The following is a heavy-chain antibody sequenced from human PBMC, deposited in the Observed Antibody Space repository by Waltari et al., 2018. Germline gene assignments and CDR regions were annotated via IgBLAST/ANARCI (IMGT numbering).Heavy chain of an antibody. D-gene: IGHD3-22*01. V-gene: IGHV4-34*01. J-gene: IGHJ4*02. Sequence: QVQLHQWGAGLLKPSETLSLTCAVYGGSFSGSYCSWLRPSPAKVLEWNGEINHSGSTNDNPSLESRVIISVDTSKNQFFLNLTSVTTADTAVYYCARGKYYTDDNGYYQRAALDFWGQGALITVSS. CDR3: ARGKYYTDDNGYYQRAALDF. CDR2: INHSGST. CDR1: GGSFSGSY.